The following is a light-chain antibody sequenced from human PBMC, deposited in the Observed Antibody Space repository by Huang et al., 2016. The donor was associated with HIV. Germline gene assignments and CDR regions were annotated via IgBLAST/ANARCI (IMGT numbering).Light chain of an antibody. Sequence: IQLTQSPSSLSASVGDRVTITCRASQGIGRYLVWYQQKPGKAPKLLIYAASTLQRGVPSRFSGSGSGTDFTLTIGSLQPEDFATYYCQQLKTSPITFGPGTQVDIK. CDR1: QGIGRY. J-gene: IGKJ3*01. CDR2: AAS. CDR3: QQLKTSPIT. V-gene: IGKV1-9*01.